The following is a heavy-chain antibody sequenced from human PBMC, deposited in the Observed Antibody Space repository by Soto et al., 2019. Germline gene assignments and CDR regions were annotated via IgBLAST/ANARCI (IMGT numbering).Heavy chain of an antibody. J-gene: IGHJ5*02. CDR1: GGSISSGGYY. CDR2: IYYSGST. D-gene: IGHD6-6*01. V-gene: IGHV4-31*03. Sequence: SETLSLTCTVSGGSISSGGYYWSWIRQHPGKGLEWIGYIYYSGSTYYHPSLKSRVTISVDTSRNQFSLKLTSVTAADTAVYYCTRYSGSSGWLDPWGLGTLVTVSS. CDR3: TRYSGSSGWLDP.